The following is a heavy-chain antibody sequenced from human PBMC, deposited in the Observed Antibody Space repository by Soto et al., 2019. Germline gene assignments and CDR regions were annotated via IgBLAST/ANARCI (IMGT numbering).Heavy chain of an antibody. V-gene: IGHV4-30-4*01. CDR1: GGPLSSGDYF. J-gene: IGHJ6*02. D-gene: IGHD6-13*01. CDR3: AGGGSSWRKYYYAMAV. CDR2: IYYSGST. Sequence: SETLSLTCTVSGGPLSSGDYFWTWIRQPPGKGLEWIGYIYYSGSTYYNPSLKSRLTISRDTSKNQFSLDLNSVTAADAAVYYCAGGGSSWRKYYYAMAVWGQGTTVTVSS.